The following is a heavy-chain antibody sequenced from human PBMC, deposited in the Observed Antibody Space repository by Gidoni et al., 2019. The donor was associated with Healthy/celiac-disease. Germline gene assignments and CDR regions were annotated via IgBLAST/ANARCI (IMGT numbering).Heavy chain of an antibody. CDR1: GFPFSSYA. J-gene: IGHJ1*01. D-gene: IGHD2-15*01. Sequence: QVQLVESGGGVVQPGRSLRLSCAASGFPFSSYAMHWVRQAPGKGLEWVAVISYDGSNKYYADSVKGRFTISRDNSKNTLYLQMNSLRAEDTAVYYCARDLGYCSGGSCRGVAEYFQHWGQGTLVTVSS. CDR3: ARDLGYCSGGSCRGVAEYFQH. V-gene: IGHV3-30-3*01. CDR2: ISYDGSNK.